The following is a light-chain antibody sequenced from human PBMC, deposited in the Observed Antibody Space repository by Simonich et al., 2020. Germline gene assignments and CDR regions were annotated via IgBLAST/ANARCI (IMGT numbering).Light chain of an antibody. CDR3: QQYGSSPLT. CDR2: GAS. CDR1: QSVSSY. Sequence: EIVLTQSTATLSLSPGERATLSCRASQSVSSYLAWYQQKPGQAPRLLIYGASSRATGIPDRFSGSGSGTDFTLTISRLEPEDFAVYYCQQYGSSPLTFGQGTKLEIK. J-gene: IGKJ2*01. V-gene: IGKV3-20*01.